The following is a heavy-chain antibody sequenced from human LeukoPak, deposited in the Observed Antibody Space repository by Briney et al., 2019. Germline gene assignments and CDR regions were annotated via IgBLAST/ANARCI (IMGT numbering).Heavy chain of an antibody. CDR2: ISGSGGST. V-gene: IGHV3-23*01. CDR3: AKMVRGYCSSTSCYGPISGTNWFDP. CDR1: GFTFSSYA. Sequence: GGSLGLSCAASGFTFSSYAMSWVRQAPGKGLEWVSAISGSGGSTYYADSVKGRFTISRDNSKNTLYLQMNSLRAEDTAVYYCAKMVRGYCSSTSCYGPISGTNWFDPWGQRTLVTVSS. J-gene: IGHJ5*02. D-gene: IGHD2-2*01.